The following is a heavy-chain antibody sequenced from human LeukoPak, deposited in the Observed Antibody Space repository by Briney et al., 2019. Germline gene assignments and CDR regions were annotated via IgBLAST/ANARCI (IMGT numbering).Heavy chain of an antibody. Sequence: PPGRSLRLSCAASGFTFSSYGMHWVRQAPGKGLEWVAVIWYDGSNKYYADSVKGRFTISRDNSKNTLYLQMNSLRAEDTAVYYCARDSIVVDDYYFDYWGQGTLVTVSS. CDR1: GFTFSSYG. V-gene: IGHV3-33*01. D-gene: IGHD2-15*01. CDR3: ARDSIVVDDYYFDY. CDR2: IWYDGSNK. J-gene: IGHJ4*02.